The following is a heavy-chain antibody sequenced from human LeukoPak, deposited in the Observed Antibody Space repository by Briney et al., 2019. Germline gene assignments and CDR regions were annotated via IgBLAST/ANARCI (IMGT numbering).Heavy chain of an antibody. CDR1: GYTFTGYY. Sequence: ASVTVSCKASGYTFTGYYIYWVRQAPGQGLEWVGWINPNSGGTKYAQEFLGRVTMTSDTSIGTAYMELSSLRSDDTAVYYCARGPANWLDPWGQGTLVAVS. V-gene: IGHV1-2*02. CDR3: ARGPANWLDP. CDR2: INPNSGGT. J-gene: IGHJ5*02.